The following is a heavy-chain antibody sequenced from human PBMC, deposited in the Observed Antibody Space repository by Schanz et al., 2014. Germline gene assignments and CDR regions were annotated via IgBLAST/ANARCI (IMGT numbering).Heavy chain of an antibody. V-gene: IGHV3-21*04. D-gene: IGHD2-2*01. Sequence: DVHLMESGGGLVQPGGSLRLSCAGSGFTFSSYAMNWVRQAPGKGLEWVSSLSGGSSYIFYADSVKGRFSISRDNGETSVYLQINSLRVEDTAVYYCAKVAPAATYLDSWGLGTLVTVSS. CDR1: GFTFSSYA. J-gene: IGHJ4*02. CDR3: AKVAPAATYLDS. CDR2: LSGGSSYI.